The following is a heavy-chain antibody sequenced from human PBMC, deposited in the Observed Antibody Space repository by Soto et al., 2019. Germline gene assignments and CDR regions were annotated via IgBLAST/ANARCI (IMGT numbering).Heavy chain of an antibody. CDR3: AQGDNRRPKTGYALDP. Sequence: SHTLALTYAISVGTVSRNSAAWNRIMRSPSMGLEWLARTYYRSTWYNDYAGSVKSPIIINTDTSNNQFSLQLSCVTPEDTAVYFCAQGDNRRPKTGYALDPWGQGIMVTVSS. D-gene: IGHD5-12*01. V-gene: IGHV6-1*01. J-gene: IGHJ5*02. CDR1: VGTVSRNSAA. CDR2: TYYRSTWYN.